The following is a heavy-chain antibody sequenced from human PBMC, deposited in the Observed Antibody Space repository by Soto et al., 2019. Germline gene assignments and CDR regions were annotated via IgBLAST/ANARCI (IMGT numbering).Heavy chain of an antibody. CDR1: GFTFSRYG. V-gene: IGHV3-30*18. Sequence: QVQLVESGGGVVQPGRSLRLLCEGSGFTFSRYGMHWVRQAPGMGLEWVAVVSHDGLAQYYGDSVKGRFTISRDNSQNTLYLQMNNLRTEDTAIYYCAKENIAVGGPNYFDYWGQGTLVTVSS. CDR3: AKENIAVGGPNYFDY. CDR2: VSHDGLAQ. D-gene: IGHD6-19*01. J-gene: IGHJ4*02.